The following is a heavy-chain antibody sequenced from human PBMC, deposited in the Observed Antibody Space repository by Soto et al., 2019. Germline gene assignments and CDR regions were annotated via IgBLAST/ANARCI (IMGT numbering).Heavy chain of an antibody. J-gene: IGHJ5*02. CDR2: IYYSGST. Sequence: PSETLSLTCTVSGGSISSSSYYWGWIRQPPGKGLEWIGIIYYSGSTYYNPSLKSRVTISVDTSKNQFSLKLSSVTAADTAVYYCARRASRYCSSTSCYTGVWFDPWGQGTLVNVS. CDR3: ARRASRYCSSTSCYTGVWFDP. D-gene: IGHD2-2*02. V-gene: IGHV4-39*01. CDR1: GGSISSSSYY.